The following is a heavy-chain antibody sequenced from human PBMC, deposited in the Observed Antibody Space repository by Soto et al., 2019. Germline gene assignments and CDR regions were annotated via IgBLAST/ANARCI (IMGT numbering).Heavy chain of an antibody. J-gene: IGHJ4*02. CDR1: GGTFSSYA. CDR3: AREDEYDGDFGV. CDR2: IIPIFGTA. D-gene: IGHD4-17*01. V-gene: IGHV1-69*12. Sequence: QVQLVQSGAEVKKPGSSVKVSCKASGGTFSSYAISWVRQAPGQGLEWMGGIIPIFGTANYAQKFQGRVTIXAXXATRTAYRELSSLRSEDTGVYDCAREDEYDGDFGVWGQGTLVTVSS.